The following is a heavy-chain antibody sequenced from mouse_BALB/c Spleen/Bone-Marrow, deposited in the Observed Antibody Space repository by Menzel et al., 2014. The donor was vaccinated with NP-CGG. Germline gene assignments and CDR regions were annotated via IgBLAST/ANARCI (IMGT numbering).Heavy chain of an antibody. CDR1: GFDFSRYW. Sequence: EVQLVESGGGLVQPGGSLKLSCAASGFDFSRYWLSWVRQAPGKGLEWIGKINPDSSTINYTPSLKDKFIISRDNAKNTLYLQMSKVRSEDTALYYCARNTYYAMDYWGQGTSVTVSS. V-gene: IGHV4-1*02. CDR3: ARNTYYAMDY. J-gene: IGHJ4*01. D-gene: IGHD5-1-1*01. CDR2: INPDSSTI.